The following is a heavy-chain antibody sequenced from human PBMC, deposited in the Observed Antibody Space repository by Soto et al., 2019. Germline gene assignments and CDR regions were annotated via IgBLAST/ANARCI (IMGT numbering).Heavy chain of an antibody. V-gene: IGHV1-3*01. CDR1: GYTFTSYA. CDR2: INAGNGNT. J-gene: IGHJ4*02. D-gene: IGHD2-15*01. Sequence: ASVKVSSTASGYTFTSYAMHWVRQAPGQRLEWMGWINAGNGNTKYSQKFQGRVTITRDTSASTAYMELSSLRSEDTAVYYCARILGYCSGGSCDYWGQGTLVTV. CDR3: ARILGYCSGGSCDY.